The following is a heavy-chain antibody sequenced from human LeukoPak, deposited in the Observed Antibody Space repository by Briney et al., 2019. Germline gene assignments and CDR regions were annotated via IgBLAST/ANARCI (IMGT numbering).Heavy chain of an antibody. J-gene: IGHJ4*02. D-gene: IGHD2-2*01. CDR3: ARDGIVVVPAAMPEYYFDY. V-gene: IGHV4-4*07. CDR2: IYTSGST. Sequence: PSETLSLTCTVSGGSISSYYWSWIRQPAGKGLEWIGRIYTSGSTNYNPSLKSRVTMSVDTSKNQFSLKLSSVTAADTAVYYCARDGIVVVPAAMPEYYFDYWGQGTLVTVSS. CDR1: GGSISSYY.